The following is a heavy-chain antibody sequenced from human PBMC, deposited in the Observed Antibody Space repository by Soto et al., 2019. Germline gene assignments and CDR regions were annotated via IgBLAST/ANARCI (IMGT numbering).Heavy chain of an antibody. V-gene: IGHV4-59*01. J-gene: IGHJ6*03. D-gene: IGHD4-17*01. CDR3: ARTTTVPTRVLPYYYYYMDV. CDR2: IYYRGST. CDR1: GGSISNYY. Sequence: SETLSLTCTVSGGSISNYYWSWIRQPPGKGLEWIGNIYYRGSTNYNPSLKSRVTISLDTSRNQFSLKLSSVTAADTAVYYCARTTTVPTRVLPYYYYYMDVWGKGTTVTVSS.